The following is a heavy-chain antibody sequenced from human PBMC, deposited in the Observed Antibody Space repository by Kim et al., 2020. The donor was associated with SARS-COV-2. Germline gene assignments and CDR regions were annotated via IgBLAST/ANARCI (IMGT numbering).Heavy chain of an antibody. CDR2: ISSSGITI. D-gene: IGHD6-13*01. J-gene: IGHJ5*02. Sequence: GGSLRLSCASSGFTFCDYYMSWIRQAPGKGLEWVSYISSSGITIYYADAVKGRFTISRDNAKNSLYLQMNSLRAEDTAVYYCARDPSSSWYHWFDPWGQGTLVTVSS. V-gene: IGHV3-11*01. CDR3: ARDPSSSWYHWFDP. CDR1: GFTFCDYY.